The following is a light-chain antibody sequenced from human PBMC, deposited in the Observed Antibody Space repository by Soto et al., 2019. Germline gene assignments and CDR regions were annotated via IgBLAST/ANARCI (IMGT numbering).Light chain of an antibody. CDR1: QSVSSSY. V-gene: IGKV3-20*01. CDR2: GAS. Sequence: EIVLTQSPGTLSLSRGERATLSCRASQSVSSSYLAWYQQKPGQAPRLLIYGASSRATGIPDRFSGSGSGTDFTLTISRLEPEDFAFYYCQQYGSSPPYTFGQGTKLEIK. J-gene: IGKJ2*01. CDR3: QQYGSSPPYT.